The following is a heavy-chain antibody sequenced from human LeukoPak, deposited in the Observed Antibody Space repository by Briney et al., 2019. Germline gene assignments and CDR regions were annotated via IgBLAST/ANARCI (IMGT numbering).Heavy chain of an antibody. D-gene: IGHD6-19*01. V-gene: IGHV3-33*06. CDR1: GFTFSSFG. J-gene: IGHJ4*02. CDR3: AKEVSVAGSKRLDY. Sequence: GGSLRLSCAASGFTFSSFGMHWVRQAPGKGLEWVAIIWYDASNKYYADSVKGRFTISRDNSKNMLYLQMNSLRAEDTAVYYCAKEVSVAGSKRLDYWGQGTVVTVSS. CDR2: IWYDASNK.